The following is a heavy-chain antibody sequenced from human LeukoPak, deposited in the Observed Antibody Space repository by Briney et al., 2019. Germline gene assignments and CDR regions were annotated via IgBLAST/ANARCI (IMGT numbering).Heavy chain of an antibody. Sequence: KASETLSLTCAVYGGSFSGYYWSWIRQPPGKGLEWIGEINHSGSTSYNPSLKSRVTISVDTSKNQFSLKLSSVTAADTAVYYCRGMPIYYYYYMDVWGKGTTVTVSS. J-gene: IGHJ6*03. D-gene: IGHD2-2*01. CDR1: GGSFSGYY. V-gene: IGHV4-34*01. CDR3: RGMPIYYYYYMDV. CDR2: INHSGST.